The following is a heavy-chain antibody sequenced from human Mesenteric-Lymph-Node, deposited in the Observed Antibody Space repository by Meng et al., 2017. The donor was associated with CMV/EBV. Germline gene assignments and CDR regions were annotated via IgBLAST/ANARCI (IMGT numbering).Heavy chain of an antibody. Sequence: SCKAYGYTITSYAMNGGRQAHGQRREWMGWINAGNGNTKDSQKFQGRVTITRDTSASTAYMELSSLRSEDTAVYYCARDSGLRHFDYWGQGTLVTVSS. CDR3: ARDSGLRHFDY. D-gene: IGHD2-21*01. J-gene: IGHJ4*02. V-gene: IGHV1-3*01. CDR2: INAGNGNT. CDR1: GYTITSYA.